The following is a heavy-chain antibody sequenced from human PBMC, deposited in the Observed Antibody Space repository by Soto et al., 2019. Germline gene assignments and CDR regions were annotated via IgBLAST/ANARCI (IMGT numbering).Heavy chain of an antibody. J-gene: IGHJ4*02. CDR3: ARPLGGYCSGGSCYSTDY. CDR2: IIPIFGTA. Sequence: QVQLVQSGAEVKKPGSSVKVSCKASGGTFSSYAISWVRQAPGQGLEWMGGIIPIFGTANYAQKFQGRVTITADKFTSTAYMELSSLRSEDTAVYYCARPLGGYCSGGSCYSTDYWGQGTLVTVSS. D-gene: IGHD2-15*01. V-gene: IGHV1-69*06. CDR1: GGTFSSYA.